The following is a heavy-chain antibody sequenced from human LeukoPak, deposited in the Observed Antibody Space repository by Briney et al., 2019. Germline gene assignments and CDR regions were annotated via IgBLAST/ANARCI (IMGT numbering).Heavy chain of an antibody. V-gene: IGHV1-69*13. CDR2: IIPIFGTA. Sequence: ASVKVSCKASGGTFSSYAISWVRQAPGQGLEWMGGIIPIFGTANYAQKFQGRVTITADESTSTAYMELSSLRSEDTAVYYCARCALAAAGTSWFDPWGQGTLVTVSS. D-gene: IGHD6-13*01. CDR1: GGTFSSYA. J-gene: IGHJ5*02. CDR3: ARCALAAAGTSWFDP.